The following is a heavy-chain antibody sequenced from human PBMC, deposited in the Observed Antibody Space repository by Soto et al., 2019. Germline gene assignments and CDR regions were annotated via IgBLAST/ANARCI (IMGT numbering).Heavy chain of an antibody. CDR2: IIPIFGTA. J-gene: IGHJ5*02. CDR3: ARDLSEYSSSSDENWFDP. V-gene: IGHV1-69*01. Sequence: QVQLVQSEAEVKKPGSSVKVSCKASGGTFSSYAISWVRQAPGQGLEWMGGIIPIFGTANYAQKFQGRVTITADESTSTAYMELSSLRSEDTAVYYCARDLSEYSSSSDENWFDPWGQGTLVTVSS. D-gene: IGHD6-6*01. CDR1: GGTFSSYA.